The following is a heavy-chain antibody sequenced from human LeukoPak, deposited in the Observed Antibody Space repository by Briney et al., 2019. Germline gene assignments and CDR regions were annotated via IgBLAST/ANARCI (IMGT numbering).Heavy chain of an antibody. V-gene: IGHV4-61*01. CDR2: IYYSGST. J-gene: IGHJ5*02. D-gene: IGHD5-18*01. CDR3: ARVVRGYSYGSGFDP. Sequence: SETLSLTCTVSGGSVSSGSYYWSWIRQPPGKGLEWIGYIYYSGSTNYNPSLKSRVTISVDTSKNQFSPKLSSVTAADTAVYYCARVVRGYSYGSGFDPWGQGTLVTVSS. CDR1: GGSVSSGSYY.